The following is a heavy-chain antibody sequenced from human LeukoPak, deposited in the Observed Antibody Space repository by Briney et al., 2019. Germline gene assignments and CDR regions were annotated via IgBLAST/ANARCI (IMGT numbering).Heavy chain of an antibody. CDR2: ISSTSGHI. Sequence: PGGSLRLSCTASGFTFSTYSLNWVRQAPGKGLEWVSFISSTSGHIYYADSVKGRLTISRDNAKNSLYLQMSSLRAEDTAVYYCARGERGSSYGALDHWGQGALVTVSS. CDR3: ARGERGSSYGALDH. CDR1: GFTFSTYS. V-gene: IGHV3-21*01. D-gene: IGHD5-18*01. J-gene: IGHJ4*02.